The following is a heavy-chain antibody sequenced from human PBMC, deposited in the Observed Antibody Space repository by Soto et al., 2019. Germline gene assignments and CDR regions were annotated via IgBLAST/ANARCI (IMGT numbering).Heavy chain of an antibody. CDR3: VGMPPQPP. J-gene: IGHJ5*02. CDR1: GFTFSSYG. D-gene: IGHD2-2*01. Sequence: GGSLRLSCAASGFTFSSYGMHWVRQAPGKGLEWVAVISYDGSHKNYADSVKGRFTTSRDNSKNTLYLQMNSLGAEDTAVYYCVGMPPQPPWRQGTLVTVSS. V-gene: IGHV3-30*03. CDR2: ISYDGSHK.